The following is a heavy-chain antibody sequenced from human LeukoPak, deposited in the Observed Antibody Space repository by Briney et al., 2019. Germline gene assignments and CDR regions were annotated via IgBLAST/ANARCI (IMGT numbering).Heavy chain of an antibody. V-gene: IGHV4-59*08. CDR3: ARHTNSPMIVVPHYYYGMDV. CDR1: GGSISSYY. Sequence: PSETLSLTCTVSGGSISSYYWSWIRRPPGKGLEWIGYIYYSGSTNYNPSLKSRVTISVDTSKNQFSLKLSSVTAADTAVYYCARHTNSPMIVVPHYYYGMDVWGQGTTVTVSS. CDR2: IYYSGST. D-gene: IGHD3-22*01. J-gene: IGHJ6*02.